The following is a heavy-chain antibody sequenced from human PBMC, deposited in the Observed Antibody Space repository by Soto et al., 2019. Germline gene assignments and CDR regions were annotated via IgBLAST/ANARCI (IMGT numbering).Heavy chain of an antibody. J-gene: IGHJ5*02. CDR3: ARDRLRSHFWSGYHNWFDP. D-gene: IGHD3-3*02. CDR1: GYTFTSYA. Sequence: ASVKVSCKASGYTFTSYAMHWVRRAPGQRLEWMGWINAGNGNTKYSQKFQGRVTITRDTSASTAYMELSSLRSEDTAVYYCARDRLRSHFWSGYHNWFDPWGQGTLVTVSS. CDR2: INAGNGNT. V-gene: IGHV1-3*01.